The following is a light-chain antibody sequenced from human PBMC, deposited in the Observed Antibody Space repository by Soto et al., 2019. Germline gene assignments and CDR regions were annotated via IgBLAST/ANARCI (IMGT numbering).Light chain of an antibody. CDR1: QSISSNY. V-gene: IGKV3-20*01. CDR3: QQYGSSPLGT. CDR2: GAS. J-gene: IGKJ1*01. Sequence: VLTQSPDNLSLSPGARATLSCRASQSISSNYLAWYQQKPGQAPRLLIYGASRRATGIPDRFSGSGYGTGFTLHISRLQPEDFAVYYCQQYGSSPLGTFGQGTKVEIK.